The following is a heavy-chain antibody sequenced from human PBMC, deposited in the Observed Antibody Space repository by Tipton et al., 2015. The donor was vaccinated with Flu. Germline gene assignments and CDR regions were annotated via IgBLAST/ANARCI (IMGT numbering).Heavy chain of an antibody. CDR2: IYYSGST. V-gene: IGHV4-59*01. Sequence: TLSLTCTVSGGSISSYYWSWIRQPPGKGLEWIGYIYYSGSTNYNPSLKSRVTISVDTSKNQFSLKLSSVTAADTAVHYCARGGYYDILTGYYMNGMDVWGQGTTVTVSS. D-gene: IGHD3-9*01. CDR1: GGSISSYY. CDR3: ARGGYYDILTGYYMNGMDV. J-gene: IGHJ6*02.